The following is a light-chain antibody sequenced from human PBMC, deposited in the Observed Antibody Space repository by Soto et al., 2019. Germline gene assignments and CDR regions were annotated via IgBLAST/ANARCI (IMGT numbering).Light chain of an antibody. J-gene: IGKJ1*01. CDR2: DAS. V-gene: IGKV3-20*01. CDR3: QQYDTSPT. CDR1: HSLSSKS. Sequence: EIVLTQSPAILSLSPGERATLSCRASHSLSSKSLVWYQQKSGQAPRVLIYDASSRATGIPDRFSGSGSGTDFTLTISRLEPEDFAVYFCQQYDTSPTFGQGTKVDIK.